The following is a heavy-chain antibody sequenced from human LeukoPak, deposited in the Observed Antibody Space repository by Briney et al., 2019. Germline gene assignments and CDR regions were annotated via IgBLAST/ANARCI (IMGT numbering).Heavy chain of an antibody. CDR2: IYTSGST. CDR1: GGSISSYY. V-gene: IGHV4-4*09. Sequence: SETLSLTCTVSGGSISSYYWSWIRQPPGKGLEWIGYIYTSGSTNYNPSLKSQVTISVDTSKNQFSLKLSSVTAADTAVYYCARARGSSSWVWFDPWGQGTLVTVSS. J-gene: IGHJ5*02. CDR3: ARARGSSSWVWFDP. D-gene: IGHD6-13*01.